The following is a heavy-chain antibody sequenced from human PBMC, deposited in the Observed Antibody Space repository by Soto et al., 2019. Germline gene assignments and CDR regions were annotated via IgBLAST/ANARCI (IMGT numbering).Heavy chain of an antibody. CDR3: AHRGYGDYPRDNWFDP. CDR1: GFSLSTGGRG. D-gene: IGHD4-17*01. J-gene: IGHJ5*02. Sequence: QITLKESGPTLVKPTQTLTLTCSFSGFSLSTGGRGVGWIRQPPGKALEWLALIYWNDDERYSPSLKNRVTSTKDTYKNQVVLTMTNVDPVDTATYYCAHRGYGDYPRDNWFDPWGQGTLVTVSS. CDR2: IYWNDDE. V-gene: IGHV2-5*01.